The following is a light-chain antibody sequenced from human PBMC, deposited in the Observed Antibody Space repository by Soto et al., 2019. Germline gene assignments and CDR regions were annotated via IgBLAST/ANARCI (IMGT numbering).Light chain of an antibody. V-gene: IGLV2-14*01. Sequence: QSALTQPASVSGSPGQSITISCAGTRDDIGAYDYVSWYQQHPGNAPKLLVYEVTNRPSGVSDRFSGSKSGNTASLTISGLQAEDEADYYCNSYTKSSAVVFGGG. CDR3: NSYTKSSAVV. J-gene: IGLJ2*01. CDR2: EVT. CDR1: RDDIGAYDY.